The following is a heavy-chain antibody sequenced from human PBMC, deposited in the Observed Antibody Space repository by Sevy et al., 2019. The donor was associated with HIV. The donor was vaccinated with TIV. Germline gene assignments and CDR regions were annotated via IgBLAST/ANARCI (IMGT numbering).Heavy chain of an antibody. V-gene: IGHV4-39*01. CDR3: VRRLPHSLGWSFDY. CDR1: GGSICSSSYY. J-gene: IGHJ4*02. CDR2: LFYGRST. D-gene: IGHD6-19*01. Sequence: SETLSLTCAVSGGSICSSSYYWGWIRQPPGKGLEWIGCLFYGRSTYSNPSLKSRVTMSVDTSRNQFSLSLSSVTAADTAVYYCVRRLPHSLGWSFDYWGQGTLVTVSS.